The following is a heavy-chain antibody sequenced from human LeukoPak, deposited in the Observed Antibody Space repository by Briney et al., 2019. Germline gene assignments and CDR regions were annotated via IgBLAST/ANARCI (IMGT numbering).Heavy chain of an antibody. D-gene: IGHD5-24*01. Sequence: ASVKVSCKASGYTFTSYAMHWVRQAPGQGLEWMGWITPNGGTNYPQKFQGRVAITRDTSITTAYMDLSRLTSDDTAVYYCARDRYGDGFAHFDYWGQGALVTGFS. V-gene: IGHV1-2*02. CDR3: ARDRYGDGFAHFDY. CDR2: ITPNGGT. CDR1: GYTFTSYA. J-gene: IGHJ4*02.